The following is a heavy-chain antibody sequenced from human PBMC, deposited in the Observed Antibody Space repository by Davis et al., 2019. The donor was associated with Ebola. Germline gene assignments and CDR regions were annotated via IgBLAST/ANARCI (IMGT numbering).Heavy chain of an antibody. J-gene: IGHJ6*02. CDR1: GGTFSGYA. D-gene: IGHD2-2*01. CDR2: IIPFRGTA. Sequence: SVKVSCKVSGGTFSGYAISWVRQAPGQGLEWMGGIIPFRGTADYAQKFQGRVTITADKSTSTAYMDLSSLRSEDTAVYYCARGEGCSGTSCYYYYGMDVWGQGTTVTVSS. V-gene: IGHV1-69*10. CDR3: ARGEGCSGTSCYYYYGMDV.